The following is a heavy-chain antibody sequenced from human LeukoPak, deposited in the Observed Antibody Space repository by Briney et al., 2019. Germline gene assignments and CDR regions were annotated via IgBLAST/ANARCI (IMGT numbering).Heavy chain of an antibody. V-gene: IGHV3-53*01. CDR2: IYEDGST. CDR1: GFTFSNYW. CDR3: ARDHRIGGS. Sequence: TGGSLRLSCAASGFTFSNYWMGWVRQAPGKGLEWVSVIYEDGSTFYADSVKGRFTISRDNSKNTLYLQMSSLRAEDTAVYYCARDHRIGGSWGQGTLVTVSS. D-gene: IGHD3-16*01. J-gene: IGHJ4*02.